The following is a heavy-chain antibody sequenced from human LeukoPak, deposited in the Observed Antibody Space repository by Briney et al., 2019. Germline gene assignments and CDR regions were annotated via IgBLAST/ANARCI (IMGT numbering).Heavy chain of an antibody. CDR1: GGSISSSSYY. CDR2: IYYSGST. Sequence: SETLSLTCTVSGGSISSSSYYWGWIRQPPGRGLEWIGSIYYSGSTYYNPSLKSRVTISVDTSKNQFSLKLSSVTAADTAVYYCARAKPFRSYYYDSSGYYYFDYRGQGTLVTVSS. D-gene: IGHD3-22*01. J-gene: IGHJ4*02. V-gene: IGHV4-39*07. CDR3: ARAKPFRSYYYDSSGYYYFDY.